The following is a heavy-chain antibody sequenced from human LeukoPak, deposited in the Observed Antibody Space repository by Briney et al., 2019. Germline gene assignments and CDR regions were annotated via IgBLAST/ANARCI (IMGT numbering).Heavy chain of an antibody. Sequence: SETLSLTCTVSGGSISSYYWSWIRQPPGKGLERIGYIYYSGSTNYNPSLKSRVTISVDTSKNQFSLKLSSVAAADTAVYYCAGGDIQLWFSVAFDIWGQGTMVTVSS. J-gene: IGHJ3*02. V-gene: IGHV4-59*01. CDR3: AGGDIQLWFSVAFDI. D-gene: IGHD5-18*01. CDR2: IYYSGST. CDR1: GGSISSYY.